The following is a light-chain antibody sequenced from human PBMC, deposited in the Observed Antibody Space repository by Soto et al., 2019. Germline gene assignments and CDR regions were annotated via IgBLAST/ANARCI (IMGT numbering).Light chain of an antibody. CDR3: QQYRSYPRT. V-gene: IGKV1-16*01. Sequence: DIQMTQSPSSLSASVGDTVTITCRASQSVSNFLGWFQQKPGKPPKSLIYTASSLQSGVPARFRGSGSGTQFALTINGLQPEDAATYYCQQYRSYPRTFGQGTKVDIK. CDR1: QSVSNF. J-gene: IGKJ1*01. CDR2: TAS.